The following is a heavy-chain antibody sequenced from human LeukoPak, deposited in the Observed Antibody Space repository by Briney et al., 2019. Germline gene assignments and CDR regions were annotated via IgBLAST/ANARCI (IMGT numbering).Heavy chain of an antibody. Sequence: GGSLRLSCAASGFFFSNSGMHWVRRAPGKRLEWVAILPYDGNNEYYADSVKGRFTASRDNSENTLYLQMNSLRSEDTAVYYCAKDGLYCTGGSCYNLLNSWGQGTLVIVSS. CDR3: AKDGLYCTGGSCYNLLNS. CDR1: GFFFSNSG. J-gene: IGHJ4*02. V-gene: IGHV3-30*18. D-gene: IGHD2-15*01. CDR2: LPYDGNNE.